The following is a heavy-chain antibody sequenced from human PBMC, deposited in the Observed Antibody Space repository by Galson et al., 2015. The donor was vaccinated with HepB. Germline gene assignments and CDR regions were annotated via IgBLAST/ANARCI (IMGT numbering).Heavy chain of an antibody. CDR1: GFTFSNYG. CDR3: AKRVPYSSSSAYFDY. V-gene: IGHV3-23*01. D-gene: IGHD6-13*01. J-gene: IGHJ4*02. CDR2: ISDDGRST. Sequence: SLRLSCAASGFTFSNYGMNWVRQAPGKGLEWVSSISDDGRSTYYADSVKGRFTISRDNSKKTLYLQMNSLRAEDTAEYYCAKRVPYSSSSAYFDYWGQGTLVAVSS.